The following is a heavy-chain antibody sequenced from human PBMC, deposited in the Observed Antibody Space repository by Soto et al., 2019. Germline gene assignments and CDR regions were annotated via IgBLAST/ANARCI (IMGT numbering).Heavy chain of an antibody. CDR1: GFSLTSGVG. Sequence: QITLKESGPTLVRPPQTLTLTCTFSGFSLTSGVGVGWIRQPPGKALEWLALIYWDDDKRYSPSLKNRLTITKDTYKNQVVLTMTNVGHVDTATYFCAHIDPEIVTVGGHGGFDYWGQGTLVTVSS. CDR3: AHIDPEIVTVGGHGGFDY. D-gene: IGHD5-12*01. J-gene: IGHJ4*02. CDR2: IYWDDDK. V-gene: IGHV2-5*02.